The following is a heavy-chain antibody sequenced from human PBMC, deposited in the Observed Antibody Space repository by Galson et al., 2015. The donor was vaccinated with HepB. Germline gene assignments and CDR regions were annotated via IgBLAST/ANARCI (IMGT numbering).Heavy chain of an antibody. Sequence: SLRLSCAASGFTFSSYSMNWVRQAPGKGLEWVSSISSSSSYIYYADSVKGRFTISRDNAKNSLYLQMNSLRAEDTAVYYCARDSVKSSWSMGNWGQGTLVTVSS. CDR1: GFTFSSYS. D-gene: IGHD2-15*01. V-gene: IGHV3-21*01. CDR2: ISSSSSYI. J-gene: IGHJ4*02. CDR3: ARDSVKSSWSMGN.